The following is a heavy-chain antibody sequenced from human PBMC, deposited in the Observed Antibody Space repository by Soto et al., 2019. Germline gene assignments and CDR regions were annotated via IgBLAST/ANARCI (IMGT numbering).Heavy chain of an antibody. V-gene: IGHV4-31*03. CDR2: IYYTGDT. CDR3: AKDPSPQPTTVVTPGWFDP. J-gene: IGHJ5*02. D-gene: IGHD4-17*01. CDR1: GGPIKTGGYY. Sequence: PSETLSLTCTVTGGPIKTGGYYWSWIRQHPGKGLEWIGYIYYTGDTYYNPSLKSRLTISVDMSKSQFSLELRSVTAADTAVYYCAKDPSPQPTTVVTPGWFDPWGQGILVTVSS.